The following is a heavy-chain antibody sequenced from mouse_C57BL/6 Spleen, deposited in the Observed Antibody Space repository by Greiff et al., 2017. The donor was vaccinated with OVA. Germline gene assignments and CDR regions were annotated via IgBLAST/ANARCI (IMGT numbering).Heavy chain of an antibody. D-gene: IGHD2-5*01. CDR2: IDPSDSYT. CDR3: ARHYSNPYWYFDV. V-gene: IGHV1-50*01. CDR1: GYTFTSYW. Sequence: VQLQQPGAELVKPGASVKLSCKASGYTFTSYWMQWVKQRPGQGLEWIGEIDPSDSYTNYNQKFKGKATLTVDTSSSTAYMQLSSLTSEDSAVYYCARHYSNPYWYFDVWGTGTTVTVSS. J-gene: IGHJ1*03.